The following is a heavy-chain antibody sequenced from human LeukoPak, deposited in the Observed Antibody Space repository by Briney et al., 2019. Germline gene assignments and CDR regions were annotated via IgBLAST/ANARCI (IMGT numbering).Heavy chain of an antibody. CDR1: GSTFTSYA. Sequence: GGSLGLSCAASGSTFTSYAMSWVRQAPGKGLEWVSAISGGGDFTYYADSVKGRFTISRDNSKNTLYLQMNSLRAEDTAVYYCAKDQLATIRGYFDYWGQGTLVTVSS. J-gene: IGHJ4*02. D-gene: IGHD5-24*01. CDR2: ISGGGDFT. CDR3: AKDQLATIRGYFDY. V-gene: IGHV3-23*01.